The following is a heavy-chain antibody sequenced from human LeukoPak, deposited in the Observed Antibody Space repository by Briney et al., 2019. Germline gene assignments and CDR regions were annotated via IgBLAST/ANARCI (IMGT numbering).Heavy chain of an antibody. J-gene: IGHJ4*02. CDR1: GFSVSDNS. Sequence: GGSLRLSCTVSGFSVSDNSMSWVRQAPGKGLEWVSFIYSGTTHYSDSVKGRFTISRDNSKNTLYLQMNSLRAEDTAVYYCVRRAGAYSHPYDYWGQGTLVTVSS. CDR3: VRRAGAYSHPYDY. CDR2: IYSGTT. V-gene: IGHV3-53*01. D-gene: IGHD4/OR15-4a*01.